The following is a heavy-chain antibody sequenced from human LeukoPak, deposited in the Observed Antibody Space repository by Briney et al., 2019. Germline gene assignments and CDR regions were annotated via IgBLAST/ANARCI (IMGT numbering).Heavy chain of an antibody. V-gene: IGHV3-15*01. CDR3: TTNRKTRATYYYDSSGYFPFDY. CDR2: IKSKTDGGTT. D-gene: IGHD3-22*01. J-gene: IGHJ4*02. CDR1: GFTFSNAW. Sequence: GGSLRLSCAASGFTFSNAWMSWVRQAPGKGLEWVGRIKSKTDGGTTDYAAPVKGRFTISRDDSKNTLYLQMNSLKTEDTAVYYCTTNRKTRATYYYDSSGYFPFDYWGQGTLVTVSS.